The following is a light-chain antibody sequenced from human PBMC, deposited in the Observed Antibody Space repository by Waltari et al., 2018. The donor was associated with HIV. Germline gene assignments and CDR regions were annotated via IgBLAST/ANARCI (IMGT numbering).Light chain of an antibody. Sequence: DTQITQSPSTLSASVADETTLTCRASQTINNWLAWYQQKPGKAPKLLIYKASTLDSGVPSRFSGNGSGTEFTLTISSLQPDDLATYDCQHYDTYSPYTFGQGTKLEIK. CDR2: KAS. J-gene: IGKJ2*01. CDR3: QHYDTYSPYT. V-gene: IGKV1-5*03. CDR1: QTINNW.